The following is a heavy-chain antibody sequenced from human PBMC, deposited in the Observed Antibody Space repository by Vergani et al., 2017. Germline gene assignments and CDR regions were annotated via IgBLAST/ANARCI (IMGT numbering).Heavy chain of an antibody. CDR3: ARDSVVIWTGYGYYGMDV. Sequence: QVQLVESGGGVVQPGRSLRLSCAASGFTFSSYGMHWVRQAPGKGLEWVAVIWYDGSNKYYADSVTGRFTISRDNSKNTLYLQMNSLRAEDTAVYYCARDSVVIWTGYGYYGMDVWGQGTTVTVSS. CDR1: GFTFSSYG. CDR2: IWYDGSNK. D-gene: IGHD3/OR15-3a*01. V-gene: IGHV3-33*01. J-gene: IGHJ6*02.